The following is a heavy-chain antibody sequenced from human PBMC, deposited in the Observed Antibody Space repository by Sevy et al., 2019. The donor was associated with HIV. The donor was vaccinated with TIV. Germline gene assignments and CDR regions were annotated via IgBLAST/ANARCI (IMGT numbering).Heavy chain of an antibody. CDR1: GFNFRNYW. D-gene: IGHD6-6*01. V-gene: IGHV3-7*01. J-gene: IGHJ4*02. Sequence: GGSLRLSCVASGFNFRNYWMSWVRQAPGKGLEWVGNIKEDGSDKYYADSVRGGFTISRENPRNSLYLQMNSLRVEETAIYYCGTRYSGSSGNFDYWGQGTLVTVSS. CDR3: GTRYSGSSGNFDY. CDR2: IKEDGSDK.